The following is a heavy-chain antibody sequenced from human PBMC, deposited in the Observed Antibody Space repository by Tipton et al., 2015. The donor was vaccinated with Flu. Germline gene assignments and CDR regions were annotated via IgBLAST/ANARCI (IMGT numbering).Heavy chain of an antibody. Sequence: GSLRLSCAASGFTLSTYWMDWVRQAPGKGLEWVANIKEDGSEKYYVDSVKGRFTISRDNAKNLMYLQMNSLRAEDTAVYYCSRSLDYWGQGTLVTVSS. V-gene: IGHV3-7*01. CDR2: IKEDGSEK. J-gene: IGHJ4*02. CDR3: SRSLDY. CDR1: GFTLSTYW.